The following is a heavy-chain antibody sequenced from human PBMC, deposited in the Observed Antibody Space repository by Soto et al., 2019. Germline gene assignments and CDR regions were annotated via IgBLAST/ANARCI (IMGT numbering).Heavy chain of an antibody. CDR2: IYHNGNT. CDR1: GGSIRSSHTSTY. Sequence: SETLSLTCSVSGGSIRSSHTSTYWTWIRQPPGKGLEWIAYIYHNGNTAYNPSLKSRITISVDSSKNQFSLKMNSVTAADTAVYYCARLNWNCGRDRYIDSWGPGILVTVSS. J-gene: IGHJ4*02. CDR3: ARLNWNCGRDRYIDS. V-gene: IGHV4-61*01. D-gene: IGHD2-21*02.